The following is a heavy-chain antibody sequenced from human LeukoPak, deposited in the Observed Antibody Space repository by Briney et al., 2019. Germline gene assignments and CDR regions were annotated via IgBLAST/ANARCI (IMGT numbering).Heavy chain of an antibody. Sequence: GRSLRLSCAASGFTFDDYAMHRVRQAPGKGLEWVSGISWNSGSIGYADSVKGRFTISRDNAKNSLYLQMNSLRAEDTALYYCAKDMHHMIVVANPDYWGQGTLVTVSS. J-gene: IGHJ4*02. CDR1: GFTFDDYA. CDR2: ISWNSGSI. V-gene: IGHV3-9*01. CDR3: AKDMHHMIVVANPDY. D-gene: IGHD3-22*01.